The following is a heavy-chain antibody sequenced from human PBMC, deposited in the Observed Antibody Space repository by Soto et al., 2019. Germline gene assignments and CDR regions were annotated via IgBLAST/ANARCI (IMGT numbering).Heavy chain of an antibody. V-gene: IGHV3-23*01. CDR3: AKAGFSSGWSPSYFDY. D-gene: IGHD6-19*01. CDR1: GFTFSSYA. Sequence: EVQLLESGGGLVQPGRSLRLSCAASGFTFSSYAMNWVRQAPGKGLEWVSAMSGTGGSTYYPDTVKGRFTISIDNSKNTLYLQMNSLRVEDTAVFYCAKAGFSSGWSPSYFDYWGQGTLVTVSS. J-gene: IGHJ4*02. CDR2: MSGTGGST.